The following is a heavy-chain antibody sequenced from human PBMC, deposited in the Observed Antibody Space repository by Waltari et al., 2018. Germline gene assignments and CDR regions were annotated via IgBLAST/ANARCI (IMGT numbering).Heavy chain of an antibody. Sequence: QVQLVQSGAEVKKPGASVKVSCKASGYTFTSYDINWVRQATGKGLEWMGWMNPNSGNTGYAQKFQGRVTMTRNTSISTAYMELSSLRSEDTAVYYCARGYCSSTSCYRPWFDPWGQGTLVTVSS. V-gene: IGHV1-8*01. CDR2: MNPNSGNT. J-gene: IGHJ5*02. CDR3: ARGYCSSTSCYRPWFDP. CDR1: GYTFTSYD. D-gene: IGHD2-2*01.